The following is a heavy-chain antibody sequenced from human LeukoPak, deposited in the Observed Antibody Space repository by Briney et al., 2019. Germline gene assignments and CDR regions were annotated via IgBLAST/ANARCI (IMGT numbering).Heavy chain of an antibody. CDR2: INHRGNS. V-gene: IGHV4-34*01. CDR1: GFTFSDYY. CDR3: ARGEEAVHDLLGY. D-gene: IGHD1-1*01. Sequence: LRLSCAASGFTFSDYYMSWIRQPPGKGLEWIGEINHRGNSNYNPSLKSRVTISVDTSKNQFSLKLSSVTAADTAVYYCARGEEAVHDLLGYWGQGTLVTVSS. J-gene: IGHJ4*02.